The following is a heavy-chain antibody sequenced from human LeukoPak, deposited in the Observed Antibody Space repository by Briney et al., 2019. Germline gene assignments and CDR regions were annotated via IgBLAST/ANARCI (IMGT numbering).Heavy chain of an antibody. D-gene: IGHD2-21*01. CDR2: IYSGGST. CDR3: AREVIMTGHYYGMDV. J-gene: IGHJ6*02. CDR1: GFTVSSNY. V-gene: IGHV3-53*01. Sequence: GGSLRLSCAASGFTVSSNYMGWVRQAPGKGLEWVSVIYSGGSTYYADSVKGRFTISRDNSKNTLYLQMNSLRAEDTAVYYCAREVIMTGHYYGMDVWGQGTTVTVSS.